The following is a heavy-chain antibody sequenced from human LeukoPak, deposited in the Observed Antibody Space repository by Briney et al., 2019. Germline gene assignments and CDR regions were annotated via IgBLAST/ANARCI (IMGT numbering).Heavy chain of an antibody. CDR2: IYVSGRI. J-gene: IGHJ5*02. V-gene: IGHV4-4*07. D-gene: IGHD3-10*01. CDR3: ARDSGTTGEVKFDP. CDR1: GGSISNLY. Sequence: SETLSLTCSVSGGSISNLYLSWIRQPAGKGLEWIGRIYVSGRIYYNPSLRSRVTMSVDTSKNQLSLRVRSVTAADTGVYYCARDSGTTGEVKFDPWGQGTLVTVSS.